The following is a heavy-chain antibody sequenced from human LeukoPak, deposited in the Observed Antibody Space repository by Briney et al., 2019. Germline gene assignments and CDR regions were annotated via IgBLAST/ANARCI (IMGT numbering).Heavy chain of an antibody. J-gene: IGHJ4*02. CDR1: GCTFTSYG. D-gene: IGHD3-9*01. V-gene: IGHV1-18*01. CDR2: ISAYNGNT. Sequence: ASVKVSCKPSGCTFTSYGISWVRQAPGQGLEWMGWISAYNGNTNYAQKLQGRVTMTTDTSTSTAYMELRSLRSDDTAVYYCAREKYDILTGYYNRAGYFDYWGQGTLVTVSS. CDR3: AREKYDILTGYYNRAGYFDY.